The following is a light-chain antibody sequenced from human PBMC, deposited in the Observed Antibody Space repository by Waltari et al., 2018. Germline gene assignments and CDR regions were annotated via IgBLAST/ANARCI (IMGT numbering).Light chain of an antibody. V-gene: IGLV1-47*01. Sequence: QSVLTQPPSASGTPGQSVTISCSGTRSNIGSNYLYWYQQLPGTAPKLLIYRNNQRPAGIPDRFSGSKSGTSASLAISGRRSEDEADYYCAAWDDSLSGRVFGGGTKVTVL. J-gene: IGLJ3*02. CDR3: AAWDDSLSGRV. CDR2: RNN. CDR1: RSNIGSNY.